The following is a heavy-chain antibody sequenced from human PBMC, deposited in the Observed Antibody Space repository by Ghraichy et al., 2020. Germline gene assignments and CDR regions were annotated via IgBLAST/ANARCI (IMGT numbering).Heavy chain of an antibody. Sequence: GGSLRLSCAGSGFTFRSDAMTWVRQAPGKGLEWVSAITGSGSNTYYADSVKGRFTISRDNSKNTLFLQMTGLRDEDTAVYYCTKGNGVNSGSSGDWAQGTLVTVSS. CDR1: GFTFRSDA. D-gene: IGHD1-26*01. CDR2: ITGSGSNT. CDR3: TKGNGVNSGSSGD. V-gene: IGHV3-23*01. J-gene: IGHJ4*02.